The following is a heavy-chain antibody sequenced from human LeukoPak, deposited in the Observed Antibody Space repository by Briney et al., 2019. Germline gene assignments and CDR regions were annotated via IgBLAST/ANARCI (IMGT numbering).Heavy chain of an antibody. D-gene: IGHD2-15*01. J-gene: IGHJ4*02. CDR3: ARDCSGGSCYVSGFYYDSSCYDY. CDR1: GFTFSSYS. CDR2: ISSSSSYI. Sequence: PGGSLRLSCAASGFTFSSYSMNWVRQAPGKGLEWVSSISSSSSYIYYADSVKGRFTISRDNAENSLYLHMNSLRAEDTAVYYCARDCSGGSCYVSGFYYDSSCYDYWGQGTLVTVSS. V-gene: IGHV3-21*01.